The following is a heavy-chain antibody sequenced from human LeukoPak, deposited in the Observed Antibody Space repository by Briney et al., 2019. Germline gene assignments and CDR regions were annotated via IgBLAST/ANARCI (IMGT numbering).Heavy chain of an antibody. CDR1: GGSISSYY. D-gene: IGHD3-3*01. CDR2: IYYSGST. Sequence: SETLSLTCTVSGGSISSYYWSWIRQPPGKGLEWIGYIYYSGSTNYNPSLKSRVTISVDTSKNQFSLRLSSVTAADTAVYYCARDAVWSGYSYFDYWGQGTLVTVSS. CDR3: ARDAVWSGYSYFDY. V-gene: IGHV4-59*01. J-gene: IGHJ4*02.